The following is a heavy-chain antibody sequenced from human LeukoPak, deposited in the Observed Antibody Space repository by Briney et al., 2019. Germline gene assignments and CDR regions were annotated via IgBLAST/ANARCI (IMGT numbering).Heavy chain of an antibody. CDR2: ISSDSGAR. V-gene: IGHV3-48*01. D-gene: IGHD2-15*01. Sequence: GGSLRLSCGASGLTFSTYSMNWVRQAPGKGLECVSYISSDSGARYYADSVKGRFTISTDNAKNSLYLQMNSLRAEDTAVYYCARATQPGFDPWGQGTLVTVSS. CDR3: ARATQPGFDP. J-gene: IGHJ5*02. CDR1: GLTFSTYS.